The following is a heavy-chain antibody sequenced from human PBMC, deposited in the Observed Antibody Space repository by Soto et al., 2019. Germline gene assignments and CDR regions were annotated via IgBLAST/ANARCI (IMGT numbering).Heavy chain of an antibody. J-gene: IGHJ4*02. CDR1: GFTFSNAW. D-gene: IGHD2-15*01. Sequence: GGSLRLSCAASGFTFSNAWMNWVRQAPGKGLEWVGRIKSKTDGGTTDYAAPVKGRFTISRDDSKNTLYLQMNSLKTEDTAVYYCTPRYCSGGSCYPGAFDYWGQGTLVTVSS. CDR2: IKSKTDGGTT. CDR3: TPRYCSGGSCYPGAFDY. V-gene: IGHV3-15*07.